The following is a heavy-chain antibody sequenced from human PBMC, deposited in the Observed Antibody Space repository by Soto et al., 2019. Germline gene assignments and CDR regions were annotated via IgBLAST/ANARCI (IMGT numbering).Heavy chain of an antibody. V-gene: IGHV4-31*03. J-gene: IGHJ4*02. CDR3: ARGPSRLVHRTTDY. CDR2: IYYSGST. Sequence: QVQLQESGPGLVKPSQTLSLTCTVSGGSISSGGYYWSWIRQHPGKGLEWIGYIYYSGSTYYNPSLKSRVTISVDTSKHPCSLKLGSVTAADTAAYYCARGPSRLVHRTTDYWGQGTLVTVSS. D-gene: IGHD3-9*01. CDR1: GGSISSGGYY.